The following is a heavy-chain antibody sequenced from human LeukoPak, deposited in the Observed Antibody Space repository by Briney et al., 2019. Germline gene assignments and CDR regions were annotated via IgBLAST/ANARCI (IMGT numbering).Heavy chain of an antibody. V-gene: IGHV3-7*01. CDR2: IKQDGNEK. D-gene: IGHD3-22*01. CDR1: GFTSSNYW. CDR3: ASGFDSRFFDK. J-gene: IGHJ4*02. Sequence: RSGGSLRLSCAASGFTSSNYWMTWVRQAPGKGLEWVANIKQDGNEKYYVDSVKGRFTISRDNAKNSLYLQMDSLRAEDTAVYYCASGFDSRFFDKWGQGTLVTVSS.